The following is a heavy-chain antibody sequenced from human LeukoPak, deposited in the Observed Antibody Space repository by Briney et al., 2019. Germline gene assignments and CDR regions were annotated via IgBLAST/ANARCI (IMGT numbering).Heavy chain of an antibody. J-gene: IGHJ4*02. CDR3: AKGPDSNHNTDYYFDY. Sequence: GGSLRLSCAASGFTFSDYYMSWIRQAPGKGLEWGSYISSSGSTIYYADSVKGRFTISRDNSKNTLYLQMNSLRAEDTAVYYCAKGPDSNHNTDYYFDYWGQGTLVTVSS. CDR1: GFTFSDYY. CDR2: ISSSGSTI. V-gene: IGHV3-11*04. D-gene: IGHD4-11*01.